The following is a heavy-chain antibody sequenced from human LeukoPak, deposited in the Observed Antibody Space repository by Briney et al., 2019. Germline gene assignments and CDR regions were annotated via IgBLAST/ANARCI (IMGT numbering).Heavy chain of an antibody. CDR3: ARGPYSYDSSGAFDI. V-gene: IGHV4-59*08. D-gene: IGHD3-22*01. CDR1: GGFISTYY. J-gene: IGHJ3*02. Sequence: SETLSLTCTVSGGFISTYYWSWIRQPPGKGLEWIGYIYYSGSSNYNPSLKSRVTISVDTSKNQISLKLSSVTAADTAVYFCARGPYSYDSSGAFDIWGQGTMVTVSS. CDR2: IYYSGSS.